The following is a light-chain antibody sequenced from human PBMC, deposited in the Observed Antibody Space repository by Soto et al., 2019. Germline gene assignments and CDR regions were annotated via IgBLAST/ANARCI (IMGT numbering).Light chain of an antibody. CDR1: QRVSGGF. CDR2: DTS. Sequence: DIVLTQSPATLSLSPGERATLYFGASQRVSGGFLAWYQQKPGLAPRLILYDTSFRATGIPDRFSGSGSGTDFTLTISRLEPEDFAVYYCQQYGSSGTFGQGTKWIS. V-gene: IGKV3D-20*01. J-gene: IGKJ1*01. CDR3: QQYGSSGT.